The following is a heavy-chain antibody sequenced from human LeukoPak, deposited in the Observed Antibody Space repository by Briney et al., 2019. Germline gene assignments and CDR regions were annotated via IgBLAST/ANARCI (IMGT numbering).Heavy chain of an antibody. J-gene: IGHJ4*02. V-gene: IGHV4-30-2*01. CDR1: GGSISSGGYY. Sequence: PSETLSLTCTVSGGSISSGGYYWSWIRQPPGKGLEWIGYIYHSGSTYYNPSLKSRVTISVDRSKNQFSLKLSSVTAADTAVYYCARGGELLCDYWGQETLVTVSS. CDR2: IYHSGST. CDR3: ARGGELLCDY. D-gene: IGHD1-26*01.